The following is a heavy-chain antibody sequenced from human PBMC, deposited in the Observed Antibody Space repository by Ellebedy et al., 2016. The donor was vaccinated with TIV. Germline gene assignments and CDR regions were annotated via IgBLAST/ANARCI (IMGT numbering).Heavy chain of an antibody. V-gene: IGHV7-4-1*02. CDR1: GYTFTSFA. J-gene: IGHJ4*02. CDR3: ARGDDNGFFGY. CDR2: INTDTGDP. Sequence: ASVKVSCKVSGYTFTSFAINWVRQAPGQGLEWMGWINTDTGDPTYAQGFTRRFVFSLDTSVSTASLQISSLMAEDTASYYCARGDDNGFFGYWGQGTLVTVSS. D-gene: IGHD5-12*01.